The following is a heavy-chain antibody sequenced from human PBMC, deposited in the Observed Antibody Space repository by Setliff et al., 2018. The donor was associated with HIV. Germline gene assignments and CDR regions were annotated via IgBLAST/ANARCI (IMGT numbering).Heavy chain of an antibody. J-gene: IGHJ4*02. CDR1: GGSIRSSSFY. V-gene: IGHV4-39*07. CDR3: ARVISSWSAYYIDY. D-gene: IGHD3-3*01. CDR2: IYHSGST. Sequence: ASETLSLTCTVSGGSIRSSSFYWGWIRQPPGKGLEWIGSIYHSGSTYYNPSLKSRVTISVDTSKNQFSLKLSSVTAADTAVYYCARVISSWSAYYIDYWGQGTLVTVSS.